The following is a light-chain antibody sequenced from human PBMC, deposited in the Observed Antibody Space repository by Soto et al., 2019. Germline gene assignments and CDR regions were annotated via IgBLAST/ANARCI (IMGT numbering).Light chain of an antibody. CDR3: QQSYSFPWT. Sequence: DIPMTQSPLSLSASVGERVTITCRASQGISTYLNWYQQKPGKAPNLLIYGESSLQSGVPSRFSGSGSGTEFSLTISGLQPEDVATYFCQQSYSFPWTFGQGTKVNLK. V-gene: IGKV1-39*01. J-gene: IGKJ1*01. CDR2: GES. CDR1: QGISTY.